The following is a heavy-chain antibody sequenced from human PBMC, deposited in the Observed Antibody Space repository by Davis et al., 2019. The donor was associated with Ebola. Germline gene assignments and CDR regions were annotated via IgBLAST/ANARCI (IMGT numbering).Heavy chain of an antibody. V-gene: IGHV3-7*01. CDR1: GFTFSSYR. Sequence: GGSLRLSCAASGFTFSSYRMSWVRQAPGKGLEWVANIKQDGSEKYYVDSVKGRFTISRDNDKNSLSMQMNGLRAEDTAVYYCARDGPYSGSYLIDYWGQGTLVTVSS. J-gene: IGHJ4*02. CDR3: ARDGPYSGSYLIDY. CDR2: IKQDGSEK. D-gene: IGHD1-26*01.